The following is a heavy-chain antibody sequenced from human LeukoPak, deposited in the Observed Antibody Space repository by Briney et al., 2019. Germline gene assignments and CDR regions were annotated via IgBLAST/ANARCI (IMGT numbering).Heavy chain of an antibody. CDR2: IYSGGNT. D-gene: IGHD4-17*01. CDR3: VRRVTTGSYFDL. CDR1: GFTVSSSY. V-gene: IGHV3-66*01. J-gene: IGHJ2*01. Sequence: GGSLRLSCAVSGFTVSSSYMSWVRQAPGKGLEWVSFIYSGGNTYYTDSVKGRFTISRDNSKNTLYLQMNSLRAEDTAVYYCVRRVTTGSYFDLWGRGTLVTVSS.